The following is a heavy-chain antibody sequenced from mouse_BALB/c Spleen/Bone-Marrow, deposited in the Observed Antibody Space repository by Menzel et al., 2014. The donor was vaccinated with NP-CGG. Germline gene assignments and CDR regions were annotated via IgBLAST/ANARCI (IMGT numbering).Heavy chain of an antibody. V-gene: IGHV14-3*02. Sequence: LPSSGAVLVKSVSSVKLSCTASGSNIKDTYMHWVKQRPEQGLEWIGRIDPANGNTKYDPKFQGKATITADTSSNTAYLQLSSLTSEDTAVYYCALYYDYDVGYWGQGTTLTVSS. D-gene: IGHD2-4*01. J-gene: IGHJ2*01. CDR1: GSNIKDTY. CDR3: ALYYDYDVGY. CDR2: IDPANGNT.